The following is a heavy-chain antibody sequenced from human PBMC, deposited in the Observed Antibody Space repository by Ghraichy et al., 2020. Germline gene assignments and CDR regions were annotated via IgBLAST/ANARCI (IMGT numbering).Heavy chain of an antibody. CDR3: AREPRYYYDSSGSKTYYYGMDV. CDR2: IIPIFGTA. V-gene: IGHV1-69*13. Sequence: SVKVSCKASGGTFSSYAISWVRQAPGQGLEWMGGIIPIFGTANYAQKFQGRVTITADESTSTAYMELSSLRSEDTAVYYCAREPRYYYDSSGSKTYYYGMDVWGQGTTVTVSS. D-gene: IGHD3-22*01. CDR1: GGTFSSYA. J-gene: IGHJ6*02.